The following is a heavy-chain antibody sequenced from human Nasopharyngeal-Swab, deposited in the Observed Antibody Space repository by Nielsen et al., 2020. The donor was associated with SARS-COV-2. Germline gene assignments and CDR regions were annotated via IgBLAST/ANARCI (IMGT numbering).Heavy chain of an antibody. CDR2: VNPKGGST. Sequence: ASVQVSCKASEYTFTSYYIHWVRQAPGQGLEWVGVVNPKGGSTVYAQTLQGRVTMTRDTSTSTVYMDLSSLRSEDTAVYYCARGYYDSNSYYFDYWGQGTLVTVSS. CDR3: ARGYYDSNSYYFDY. D-gene: IGHD3-22*01. V-gene: IGHV1-46*04. CDR1: EYTFTSYY. J-gene: IGHJ4*02.